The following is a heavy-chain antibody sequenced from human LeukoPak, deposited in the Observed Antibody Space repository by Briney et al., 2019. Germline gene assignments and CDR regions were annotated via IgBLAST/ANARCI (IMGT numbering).Heavy chain of an antibody. Sequence: SVKVSCKASGGTFSSYAISWVRQAPGQGLEWMGRINPNSGGTNYAQKFQGRVTMTRDTSISTAYMELSRLRSVDTAVYYCARRGYCCSTRSYGPNYYYYMDVWGKGTTVTVSS. J-gene: IGHJ6*03. D-gene: IGHD2-2*01. V-gene: IGHV1-2*06. CDR1: GGTFSSYA. CDR3: ARRGYCCSTRSYGPNYYYYMDV. CDR2: INPNSGGT.